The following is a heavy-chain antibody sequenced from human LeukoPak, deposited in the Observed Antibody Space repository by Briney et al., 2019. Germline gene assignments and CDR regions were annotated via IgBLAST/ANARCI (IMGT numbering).Heavy chain of an antibody. CDR3: AKNVMVKWYFDS. Sequence: GGSLRLSCAASGFTFTNHAMSWVRQAPGKGLQWVSVISGGGRTTEYADSVKGRFTISRDNSKNTLSLQMNSLRVEDTAIYYCAKNVMVKWYFDSWGQGTLVTVSS. CDR2: ISGGGRTT. CDR1: GFTFTNHA. J-gene: IGHJ4*02. V-gene: IGHV3-23*01. D-gene: IGHD5-18*01.